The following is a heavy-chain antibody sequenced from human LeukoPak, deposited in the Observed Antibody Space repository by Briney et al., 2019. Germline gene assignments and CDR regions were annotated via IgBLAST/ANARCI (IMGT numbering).Heavy chain of an antibody. V-gene: IGHV4-39*07. J-gene: IGHJ4*02. CDR3: AREVAGIQLFDY. CDR2: ISSSGST. Sequence: PSETLSLTCTVSGGSISGSSYYWGWSRQPPGEGLEWIGSISSSGSTYYNPSLKSRVTISVDTSKNQFSLKLSSVTAADTAVYYRAREVAGIQLFDYWGQGTLVTVSS. CDR1: GGSISGSSYY. D-gene: IGHD5-18*01.